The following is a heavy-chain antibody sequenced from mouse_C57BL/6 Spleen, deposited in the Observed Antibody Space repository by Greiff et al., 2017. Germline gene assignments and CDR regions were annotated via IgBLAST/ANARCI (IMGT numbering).Heavy chain of an antibody. Sequence: QVQLQQPGAELVKPGASVKMSCKASGYTFTSYWITWVKQRPGQGLEWIGDIYPGSGSTNYNEKFKSKATLTVDTSSSTAYMQRSSLTSEDSAVYYCAREKIYYYGSSLAWFAYWGQGTLVTVSA. V-gene: IGHV1-55*01. CDR2: IYPGSGST. CDR1: GYTFTSYW. CDR3: AREKIYYYGSSLAWFAY. J-gene: IGHJ3*01. D-gene: IGHD1-1*01.